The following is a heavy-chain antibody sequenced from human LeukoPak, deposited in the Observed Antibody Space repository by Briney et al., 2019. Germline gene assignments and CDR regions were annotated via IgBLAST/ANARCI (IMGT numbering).Heavy chain of an antibody. CDR3: AKGAFSYNGVFDPSDI. V-gene: IGHV3-48*01. J-gene: IGHJ3*02. D-gene: IGHD3-3*01. Sequence: GGSLRLSCAASGFTFSSYSMNWVRQAPGKGLEWVSYISSSSSTIYYADSVKGRFTISRDNSKNTLYLQMNSLRAEDTAVYYCAKGAFSYNGVFDPSDIWGQGTMVTVSS. CDR2: ISSSSSTI. CDR1: GFTFSSYS.